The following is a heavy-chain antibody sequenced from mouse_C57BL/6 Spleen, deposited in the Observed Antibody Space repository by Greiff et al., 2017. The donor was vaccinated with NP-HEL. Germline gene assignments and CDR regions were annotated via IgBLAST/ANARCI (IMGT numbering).Heavy chain of an antibody. CDR2: IYPSDSET. J-gene: IGHJ2*01. D-gene: IGHD1-1*01. V-gene: IGHV1-61*01. CDR3: ARFTTVVAGDY. Sequence: QVQLQQSGAELVRPGSSVKLSCKASGYTFTSYWMDWVKQRPGQGLEWIGNIYPSDSETHYNQKFKDKATLTVDKSSSTAYMQLSSLTSEDSAVYYCARFTTVVAGDYWGQGTTLTVSS. CDR1: GYTFTSYW.